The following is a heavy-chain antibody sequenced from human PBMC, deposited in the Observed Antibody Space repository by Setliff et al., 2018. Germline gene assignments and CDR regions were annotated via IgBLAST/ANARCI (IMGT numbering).Heavy chain of an antibody. D-gene: IGHD3-3*01. V-gene: IGHV3-7*01. J-gene: IGHJ4*02. CDR2: IKQDGSEK. Sequence: LRLSCAASGFTFSSYWMSWVRQAPGKGLEWVANIKQDGSEKYYVDSVKGRFTISRDNAKNSLYLQMNSLRAEDTAVYYCARDRPGAIFGVVTPFDYWGQGTLVTVSS. CDR1: GFTFSSYW. CDR3: ARDRPGAIFGVVTPFDY.